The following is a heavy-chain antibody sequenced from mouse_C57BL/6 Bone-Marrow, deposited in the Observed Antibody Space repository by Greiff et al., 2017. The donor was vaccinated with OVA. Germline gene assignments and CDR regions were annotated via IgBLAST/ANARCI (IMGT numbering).Heavy chain of an antibody. CDR2: IRSKSNNYAT. J-gene: IGHJ4*01. D-gene: IGHD1-1*01. Sequence: GGGLVQPKGSLKLSCAASGFSFNPYAMNWVRQAPGKGLEWVARIRSKSNNYATYYAESVKDRFTISRDDSESMLYLQMNNLKTEDTAMYYCGRGDYGYAMDYWGQGTSVTVSS. CDR1: GFSFNPYA. CDR3: GRGDYGYAMDY. V-gene: IGHV10-1*01.